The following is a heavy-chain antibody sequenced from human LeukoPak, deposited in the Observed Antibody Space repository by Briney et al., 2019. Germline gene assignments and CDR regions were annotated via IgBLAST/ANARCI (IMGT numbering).Heavy chain of an antibody. CDR1: GFTVSINY. V-gene: IGHV3-53*01. CDR3: ARGETSSYDY. D-gene: IGHD2-2*01. Sequence: GGSLRLSCAASGFTVSINYMSWVRQAPGKGLEWVSVIYSGGNTYSADSVKGRFTISRDNSKNTVYLQMNSLRAEDTAVYYCARGETSSYDYWGQGTLVTVSS. CDR2: IYSGGNT. J-gene: IGHJ4*02.